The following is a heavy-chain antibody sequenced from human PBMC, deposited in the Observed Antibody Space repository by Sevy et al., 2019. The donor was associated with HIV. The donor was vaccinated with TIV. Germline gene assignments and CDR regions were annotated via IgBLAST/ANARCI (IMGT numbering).Heavy chain of an antibody. D-gene: IGHD6-19*01. J-gene: IGHJ6*02. CDR1: GFNLGDYA. CDR2: ISSSSSYI. Sequence: GGSLRLSCPTSGFNLGDYAMSWVRQSPGKGLEWVSSISSSSSYIYYADSVKGRFTISRDNAKNSLYLQMNSLRAEDTAVYYCARDPIAVAGNPYGMDVWGQGTTVTVSS. CDR3: ARDPIAVAGNPYGMDV. V-gene: IGHV3-21*01.